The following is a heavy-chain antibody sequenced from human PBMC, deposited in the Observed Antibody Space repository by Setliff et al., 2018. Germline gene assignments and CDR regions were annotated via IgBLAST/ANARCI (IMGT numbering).Heavy chain of an antibody. CDR2: INSNGGTT. V-gene: IGHV3-64*02. Sequence: GGSLRLSCATSGFTFSSYGMHWVRQAPGRGLEYVSAINSNGGTTYYADSVKGRFTVSRDNSKNTLYLQMGSLRAEDMAVYYCATWTGYSIDYWGQGTLVTVSS. J-gene: IGHJ4*02. CDR3: ATWTGYSIDY. CDR1: GFTFSSYG. D-gene: IGHD3-3*01.